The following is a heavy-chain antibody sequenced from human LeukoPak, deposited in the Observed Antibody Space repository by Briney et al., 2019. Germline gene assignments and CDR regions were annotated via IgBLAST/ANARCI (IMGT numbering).Heavy chain of an antibody. CDR1: GGTFSSYA. J-gene: IGHJ5*02. V-gene: IGHV1-69*13. Sequence: GASVKVSCKASGGTFSSYAISWVRQAPGQGLEWMGGIIPIFGTANYAQKFQGRVTITADESTSTAYMELSSLRSEDTAVYYCASAPYLLSNWFDPWGQGTLVTVSS. CDR3: ASAPYLLSNWFDP. D-gene: IGHD2-8*02. CDR2: IIPIFGTA.